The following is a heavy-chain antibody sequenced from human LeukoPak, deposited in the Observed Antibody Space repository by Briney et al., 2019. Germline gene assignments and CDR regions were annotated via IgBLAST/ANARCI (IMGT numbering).Heavy chain of an antibody. V-gene: IGHV3-73*01. CDR2: IRSKANSYAT. D-gene: IGHD3-9*01. CDR3: AKDPPPGILTGFDY. Sequence: VRSLRLSCAASRFTFSGSAMHWVRQASGKGLEWVGRIRSKANSYATAYAASVKGRFTISRDDSKNTAYLQMNSLRAEDTAVYYCAKDPPPGILTGFDYWGQGTLVTVSS. CDR1: RFTFSGSA. J-gene: IGHJ4*02.